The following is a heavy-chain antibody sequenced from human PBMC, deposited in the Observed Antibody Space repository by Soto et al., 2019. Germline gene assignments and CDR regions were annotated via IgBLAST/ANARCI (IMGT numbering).Heavy chain of an antibody. D-gene: IGHD4-4*01. CDR3: ARGGGVTTTGDDY. Sequence: QLQLQESGSGLVKPSQTLSLTCAVSGGSINTATHSWSWIRQPPGKGLEWIGYIYHSGSTYYNPSVKSRVTISIDKSNNQFSLRLSSLTAAHTTVYYCARGGGVTTTGDDYWGQGILVTVSS. V-gene: IGHV4-30-2*01. CDR1: GGSINTATHS. CDR2: IYHSGST. J-gene: IGHJ4*02.